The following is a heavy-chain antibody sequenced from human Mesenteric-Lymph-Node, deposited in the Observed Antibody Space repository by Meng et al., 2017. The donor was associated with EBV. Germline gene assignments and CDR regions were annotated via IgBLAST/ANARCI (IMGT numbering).Heavy chain of an antibody. CDR1: SDSISSTSYH. Sequence: LQLQDSGPGLVRPSGTLSLICTVSSDSISSTSYHWGWIRQPPGKGLEWIGSIYYSGTTYFNPSLESRVSISVDTSKKQFSLRLTSVTAADTAVYYCARQYGSSFDYWGQGTLVTVSS. V-gene: IGHV4-39*01. CDR2: IYYSGTT. CDR3: ARQYGSSFDY. J-gene: IGHJ4*02. D-gene: IGHD3-10*01.